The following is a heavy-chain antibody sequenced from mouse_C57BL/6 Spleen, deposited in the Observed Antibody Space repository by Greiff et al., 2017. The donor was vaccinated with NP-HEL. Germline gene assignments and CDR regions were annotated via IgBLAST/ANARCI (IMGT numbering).Heavy chain of an antibody. CDR1: GYTFTSYW. CDR3: ARLKYDYDVWAMDY. CDR2: INPSNGGP. D-gene: IGHD2-4*01. V-gene: IGHV1-53*01. J-gene: IGHJ4*01. Sequence: QVQLQQPGTELVKPGASVKLSCKASGYTFTSYWMHWVKQRPGQGLEWIGNINPSNGGPNYNEKFKSKATLTVDKSASTAYMQLSSLTSEDSAVYYCARLKYDYDVWAMDYWGQGTSVTVSS.